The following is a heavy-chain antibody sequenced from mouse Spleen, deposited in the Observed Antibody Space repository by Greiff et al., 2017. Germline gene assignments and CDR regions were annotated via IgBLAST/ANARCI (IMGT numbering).Heavy chain of an antibody. J-gene: IGHJ3*01. CDR1: GFTFSSYG. CDR3: ARHGAYYRYEAWFAY. CDR2: ISSGGSYT. V-gene: IGHV5-6*01. D-gene: IGHD2-14*01. Sequence: EVMLVESGGDLVKPGGSLKLSCAASGFTFSSYGMSWVRQTPDKRLEWVATISSGGSYTYYPDSVKGRFTISRDNAKNTLYLQMSSLKSEDTAMYYCARHGAYYRYEAWFAYWGQGTLVTVSA.